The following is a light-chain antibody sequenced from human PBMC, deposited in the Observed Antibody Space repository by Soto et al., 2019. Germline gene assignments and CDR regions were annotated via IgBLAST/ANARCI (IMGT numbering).Light chain of an antibody. J-gene: IGLJ1*01. Sequence: QSVLTQPASVSGSPGQSITISCTGSSSDLGTFNLVSWYQQHPGKAPKLLIYEVNGRPSGVSNRFSGSKSGTTASLTISGLQTDDEADYFCCSYAGTNTYVFGSGTKVTVL. V-gene: IGLV2-23*02. CDR3: CSYAGTNTYV. CDR2: EVN. CDR1: SSDLGTFNL.